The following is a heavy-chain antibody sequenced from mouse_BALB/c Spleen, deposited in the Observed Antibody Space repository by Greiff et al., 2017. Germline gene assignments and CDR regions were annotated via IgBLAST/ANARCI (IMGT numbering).Heavy chain of an antibody. CDR3: ARWGTTAPWFAY. CDR2: IYPGDGDT. D-gene: IGHD1-2*01. J-gene: IGHJ3*01. CDR1: GHAFSSYW. V-gene: IGHV1-80*01. Sequence: VQLQQSGAELVRPGSSVKISCKASGHAFSSYWMNWVKQRPGQGLEWIGQIYPGDGDTNYNGKFKGKATLTADKSSSTAYMQLSSLTSEDSAVYFCARWGTTAPWFAYWGQGTLVTVSA.